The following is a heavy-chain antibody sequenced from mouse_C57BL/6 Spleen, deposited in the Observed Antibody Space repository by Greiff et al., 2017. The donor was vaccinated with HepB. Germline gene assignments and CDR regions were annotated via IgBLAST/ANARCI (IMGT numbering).Heavy chain of an antibody. CDR1: GFTFSSYG. V-gene: IGHV5-6*01. CDR3: ARHGSSGDYWYFDV. CDR2: IRSGGSYT. Sequence: EVKLVESGGDLVKPGGSLKLSCAASGFTFSSYGMSWVRPTPDKRLEWVATIRSGGSYTYYPDSVKGRFTISRDNAKNTLYLQMSSLKSEDTAMYYCARHGSSGDYWYFDVWGTGTTVTVSS. J-gene: IGHJ1*03. D-gene: IGHD1-1*01.